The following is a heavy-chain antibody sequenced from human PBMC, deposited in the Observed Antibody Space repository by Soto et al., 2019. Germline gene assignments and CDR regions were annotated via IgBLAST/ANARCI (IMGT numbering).Heavy chain of an antibody. CDR2: ISDRGDTT. J-gene: IGHJ4*02. CDR1: GFTISRYA. CDR3: AKDKPGTTSSDY. D-gene: IGHD1-1*01. V-gene: IGHV3-23*01. Sequence: GGSLRLSCAVSGFTISRYAMSWVRQAPGKGLEWVSAISDRGDTTHYADSVKGRFTISRDTSTNTLCLQMNTLRAEDTAVYYCAKDKPGTTSSDYWGRGTPVTSPQ.